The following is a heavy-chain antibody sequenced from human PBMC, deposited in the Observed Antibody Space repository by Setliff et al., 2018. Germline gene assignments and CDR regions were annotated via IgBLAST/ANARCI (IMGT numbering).Heavy chain of an antibody. CDR2: INHSGNT. CDR3: AASPGIAAGGDFDY. Sequence: SETLSLTCAVYGGPFSGYYWSWIRQPPGKGLEWIGEINHSGNTNYNPSLKSRVTISVDTSKNQFALKLSSVTAADTAVYYCAASPGIAAGGDFDYWGQGILVTVSS. CDR1: GGPFSGYY. D-gene: IGHD6-13*01. J-gene: IGHJ4*02. V-gene: IGHV4-34*01.